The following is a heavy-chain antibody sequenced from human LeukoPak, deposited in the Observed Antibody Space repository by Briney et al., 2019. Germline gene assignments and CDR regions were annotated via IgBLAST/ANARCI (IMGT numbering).Heavy chain of an antibody. CDR1: GFTFSSYA. J-gene: IGHJ4*02. CDR3: ARRVWCSSTNCRGFDY. CDR2: VSVSVSNT. Sequence: TGGSLRLSCAASGFTFSSYAMSWVRQAPGKGLEWFSAVSVSVSNTYYADSAKGRFTISRDNSKNTLYLQMNSLRAEDTAVYYCARRVWCSSTNCRGFDYWGQGTPVTVSS. V-gene: IGHV3-23*01. D-gene: IGHD2-2*01.